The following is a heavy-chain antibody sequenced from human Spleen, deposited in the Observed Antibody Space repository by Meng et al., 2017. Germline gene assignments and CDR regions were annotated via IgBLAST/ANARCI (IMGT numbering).Heavy chain of an antibody. V-gene: IGHV3-53*01. J-gene: IGHJ4*02. D-gene: IGHD2-21*02. CDR3: ASSNCDGDCYLDY. CDR2: VYSAGNS. CDR1: GFTINKKY. Sequence: GESLKISCAASGFTINKKYMAWVRQAPGKGLEWVSVVYSAGNSYYTDSVRGRFTIYRDSSRNTLSLQMNSLRADDTAVYYCASSNCDGDCYLDYWGQGLLVTVSS.